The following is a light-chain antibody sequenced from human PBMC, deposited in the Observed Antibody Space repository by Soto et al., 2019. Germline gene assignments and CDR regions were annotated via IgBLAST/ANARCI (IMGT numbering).Light chain of an antibody. CDR1: QTISSSY. V-gene: IGKV3-20*01. CDR2: GAS. CDR3: QQYGSSPRT. J-gene: IGKJ1*01. Sequence: EIVLTQSPGTLSLSPGERATLSCRASQTISSSYLAWYQQKPGQAPRLLIYGASSRATGIPDRFSGSGSGTDFTLTISRLEPEDFVVYYCQQYGSSPRTFGQGTKVDI.